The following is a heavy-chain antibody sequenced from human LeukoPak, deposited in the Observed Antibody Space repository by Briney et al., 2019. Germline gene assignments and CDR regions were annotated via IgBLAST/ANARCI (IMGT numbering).Heavy chain of an antibody. V-gene: IGHV1-18*01. Sequence: GASVKVSCKASGYTFTSYGISWVRQAPGQGLEWMGWISAYNGNTNYAQKLQGRVTMTTDTSTSTAYMELRSLRSDDTAVYYCARDLLGFGELSYNWFDPWGQGTLVTVSS. J-gene: IGHJ5*02. CDR3: ARDLLGFGELSYNWFDP. CDR2: ISAYNGNT. D-gene: IGHD3-10*01. CDR1: GYTFTSYG.